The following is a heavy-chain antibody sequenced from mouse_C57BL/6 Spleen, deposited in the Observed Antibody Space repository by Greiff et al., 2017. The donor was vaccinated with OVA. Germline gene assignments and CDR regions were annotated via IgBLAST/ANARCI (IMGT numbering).Heavy chain of an antibody. J-gene: IGHJ3*01. Sequence: VHVKQSGAELVRPGASVKLSCTASGFNIKDYYMHWVKQRPEQGLEWIGRIDPEDGDTEYAPKFQGKATMTADTSSNTAYLQLSSLTSEDTAVYYGTRVYDGYYQAWFAYWGQGTLVTVSA. V-gene: IGHV14-1*01. D-gene: IGHD2-3*01. CDR2: IDPEDGDT. CDR1: GFNIKDYY. CDR3: TRVYDGYYQAWFAY.